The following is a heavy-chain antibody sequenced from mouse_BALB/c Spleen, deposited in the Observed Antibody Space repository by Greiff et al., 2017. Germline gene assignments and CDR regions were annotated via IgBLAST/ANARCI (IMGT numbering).Heavy chain of an antibody. D-gene: IGHD3-1*01. Sequence: EVKLVESGGGLVQRGGSRKLSCAASGFTFSSFGMHWVRQAPEKGLEWVAYISSGSSTIYYADTVKGRFTISRDNPKNTLFLQMTSLRSEDTAMYYCARYGSSGYVGFAYWGQGTLVTVSA. V-gene: IGHV5-17*02. CDR1: GFTFSSFG. CDR3: ARYGSSGYVGFAY. J-gene: IGHJ3*01. CDR2: ISSGSSTI.